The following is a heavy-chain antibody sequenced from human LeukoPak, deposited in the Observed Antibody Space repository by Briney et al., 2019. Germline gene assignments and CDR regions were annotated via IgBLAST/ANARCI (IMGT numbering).Heavy chain of an antibody. CDR2: IRYDGSNK. Sequence: GGSLRLSCAASGFTFSSYGMHWVRQAPGKGLEWVAFIRYDGSNKYYADSVKGRFTISRNNSKNTLYLQMNSLKTKDMAMYYCAKESPRPNYYYMDVWGKGTTVTISS. V-gene: IGHV3-30*02. J-gene: IGHJ6*03. CDR1: GFTFSSYG. CDR3: AKESPRPNYYYMDV.